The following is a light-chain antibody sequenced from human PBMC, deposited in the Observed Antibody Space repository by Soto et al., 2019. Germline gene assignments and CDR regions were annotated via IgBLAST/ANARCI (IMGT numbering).Light chain of an antibody. CDR2: DAS. V-gene: IGKV3-11*01. J-gene: IGKJ4*01. Sequence: EIVLTQSPATLSVSPLEIATLSCSASQSVSSYLACYQQKPGQAPRLLIYDASNRATGIPARFSGSGSGTDFTLTISSLEPEDFAVYYCQQRSNWPTFGGGTKVDIK. CDR1: QSVSSY. CDR3: QQRSNWPT.